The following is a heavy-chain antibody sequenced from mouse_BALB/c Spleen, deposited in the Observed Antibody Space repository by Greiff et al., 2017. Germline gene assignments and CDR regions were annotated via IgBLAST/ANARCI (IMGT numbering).Heavy chain of an antibody. V-gene: IGHV1-87*01. CDR2: IYPGDGDT. CDR3: ARGGYYGSSYLFAY. Sequence: VQLQQSGAELARPGASVKLSCKASGYTFTSYWMQWVKQRPGQGLEWIGAIYPGDGDTRYTQKFKGKATLTADKSSSTAYMQLSSLASEDSAVYYCARGGYYGSSYLFAYWGQGTLVTVSA. D-gene: IGHD1-1*01. CDR1: GYTFTSYW. J-gene: IGHJ3*01.